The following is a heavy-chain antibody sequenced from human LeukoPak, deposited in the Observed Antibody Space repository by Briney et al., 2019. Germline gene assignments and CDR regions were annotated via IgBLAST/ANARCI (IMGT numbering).Heavy chain of an antibody. CDR1: GYTFTSYG. CDR2: ISAYNGNT. V-gene: IGHV1-18*01. CDR3: ARFEDYYYYMDV. D-gene: IGHD2-15*01. Sequence: ASVKVSCKASGYTFTSYGISWVRQAPGQGLEWMGWISAYNGNTSYAQKLQGRVTMTTDTSTSTAYMELRSLRSDDTAVYYCARFEDYYYYMDVWGKGTTVTVSS. J-gene: IGHJ6*03.